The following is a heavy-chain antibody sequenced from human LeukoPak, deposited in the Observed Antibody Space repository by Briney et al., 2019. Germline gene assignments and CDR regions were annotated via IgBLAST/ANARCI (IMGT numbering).Heavy chain of an antibody. Sequence: GESLKISCKGSGYSFSSYWISWVRQTPGKGLEWMGRIDPTDSYTDYSPSFQGHVTISVDRSISTAYLQWSSLKASDTAMYFCASSRAGTLKVHNWFDPWGQGSLVTVSS. D-gene: IGHD6-19*01. CDR3: ASSRAGTLKVHNWFDP. CDR2: IDPTDSYT. CDR1: GYSFSSYW. J-gene: IGHJ5*02. V-gene: IGHV5-10-1*01.